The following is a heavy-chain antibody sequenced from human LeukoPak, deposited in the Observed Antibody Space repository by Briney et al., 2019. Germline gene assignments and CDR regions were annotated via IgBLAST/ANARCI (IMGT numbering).Heavy chain of an antibody. J-gene: IGHJ5*02. CDR2: ISWNGGSI. CDR3: AKDNYDILTGPNNWFDP. CDR1: GFTFDDYA. Sequence: GRSLRLSCAASGFTFDDYAMHWVRQAPGKGLEWVSGISWNGGSIGYADSVKGRFTISRDNAKNSLYLQMNSLRAEDTALYYCAKDNYDILTGPNNWFDPWGQGTLVTVSS. D-gene: IGHD3-9*01. V-gene: IGHV3-9*01.